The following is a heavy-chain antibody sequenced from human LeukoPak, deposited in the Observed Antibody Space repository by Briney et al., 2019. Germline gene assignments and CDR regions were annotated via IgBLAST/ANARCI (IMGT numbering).Heavy chain of an antibody. D-gene: IGHD3-22*01. J-gene: IGHJ3*02. CDR1: GGSISNFY. CDR2: IYYSGST. V-gene: IGHV4-59*08. CDR3: ARHIPADLYYYDSSGYYYPPLGHDAFDI. Sequence: PSETLSLTCTVSGGSISNFYWTWIRQPPGKGLEWIGYIYYSGSTNYNPSLKSRVTISVDTSKNQFSLKLSSVTAADTAVYYCARHIPADLYYYDSSGYYYPPLGHDAFDIWGQGTMVTVSS.